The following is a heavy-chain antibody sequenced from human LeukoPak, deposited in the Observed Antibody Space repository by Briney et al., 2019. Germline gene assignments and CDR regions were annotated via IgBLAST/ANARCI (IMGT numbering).Heavy chain of an antibody. CDR2: INPNSGGT. J-gene: IGHJ5*02. Sequence: PRASVKVSCKASGYTFTGYYMHWVRQAPGQGLEWMGWINPNSGGTNYAQKFQGRVTMIRDTSISSAYMELSRLRSDDTAVYYCARRNIVVVPAAIRSDWFDPWGQGTLVSVSS. CDR1: GYTFTGYY. CDR3: ARRNIVVVPAAIRSDWFDP. V-gene: IGHV1-2*02. D-gene: IGHD2-2*02.